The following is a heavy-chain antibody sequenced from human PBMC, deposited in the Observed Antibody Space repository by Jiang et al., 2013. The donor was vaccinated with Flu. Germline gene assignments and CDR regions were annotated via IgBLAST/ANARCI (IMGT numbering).Heavy chain of an antibody. CDR3: AREILNRSFIVGAEAEFDY. Sequence: PSRGLEWTGRTYYRSKWYNDYAVSVKSRITINPDTSKNQFSLQLNSVTPEDTAVYYCAREILNRSFIVGAEAEFDYWGQGTLVTVSS. V-gene: IGHV6-1*01. CDR2: TYYRSKWYN. D-gene: IGHD1-26*01. J-gene: IGHJ4*02.